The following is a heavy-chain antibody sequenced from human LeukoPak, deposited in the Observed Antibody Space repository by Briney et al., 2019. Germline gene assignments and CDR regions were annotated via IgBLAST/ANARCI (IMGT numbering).Heavy chain of an antibody. D-gene: IGHD4-11*01. CDR2: MYSGGGT. Sequence: GGSLRLSCAASGFTFNSYNMSWVRQAPGKGLEWVSVMYSGGGTYYADSVKGRFTVSRDNSKNTLYLQMNSLRAEDTAVYYCAKDDYLSFWGQGTLVTVSS. J-gene: IGHJ4*02. CDR3: AKDDYLSF. CDR1: GFTFNSYN. V-gene: IGHV3-53*01.